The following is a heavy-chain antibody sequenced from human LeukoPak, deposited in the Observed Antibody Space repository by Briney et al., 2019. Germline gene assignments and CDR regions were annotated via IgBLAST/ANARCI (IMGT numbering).Heavy chain of an antibody. Sequence: GGSLRLSCAASGFPFSNYAMSWVRQAPGKGLEGVSAISGSAVSIYLGYSVTGRSTVSRDNSKNTLYHKINSLRAEDTALYCCARHHGYSNTWCVDFWGQGTLVTVSS. V-gene: IGHV3-23*01. CDR3: ARHHGYSNTWCVDF. CDR1: GFPFSNYA. D-gene: IGHD5-12*01. CDR2: ISGSAVSI. J-gene: IGHJ4*02.